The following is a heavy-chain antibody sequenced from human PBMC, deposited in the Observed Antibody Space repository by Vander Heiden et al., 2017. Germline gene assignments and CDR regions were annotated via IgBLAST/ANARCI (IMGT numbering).Heavy chain of an antibody. D-gene: IGHD5-18*01. J-gene: IGHJ4*02. V-gene: IGHV4-34*01. CDR2: INHSGST. CDR3: ARGRGGGVSYGRNINFDY. CDR1: GGSFSGYY. Sequence: QVQRQQWGAGLLKPSETLSLTCAVYGGSFSGYYWSWIRQPPGKGLEWIAEINHSGSTNDNPSLKRLVTISVDTSKNQFSLKLSSVTAAETAVYYCARGRGGGVSYGRNINFDYWGQGTLGTVSS.